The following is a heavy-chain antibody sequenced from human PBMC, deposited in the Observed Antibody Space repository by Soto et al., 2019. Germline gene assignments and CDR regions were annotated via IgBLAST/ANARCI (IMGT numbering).Heavy chain of an antibody. D-gene: IGHD2-21*01. CDR3: ASPEGDPHYYYGMDV. Sequence: QVQLVESGGGVVQPGRSLRLSCAASGFTFSSYAMHWVRQAPGKGLEWVAVISYDGSNKYYADSVKGRFTISRDNSKNTLYLQMNSLRAEDTAVYYCASPEGDPHYYYGMDVWGQGTTVTVSS. CDR1: GFTFSSYA. V-gene: IGHV3-30-3*01. CDR2: ISYDGSNK. J-gene: IGHJ6*02.